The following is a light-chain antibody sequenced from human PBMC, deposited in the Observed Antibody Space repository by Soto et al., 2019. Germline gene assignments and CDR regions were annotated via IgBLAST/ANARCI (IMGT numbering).Light chain of an antibody. V-gene: IGKV1-5*03. CDR1: QSISTW. CDR2: QAS. Sequence: DIQMTQSPSTLSASVVDRVTITFRASQSISTWLAWYQQKPGKAPNLLIYQASRLESGVPSRFSGGGSGTEFALTISSLQPDDFATYYCQEYNTYSRTFGQGTKVDIK. J-gene: IGKJ1*01. CDR3: QEYNTYSRT.